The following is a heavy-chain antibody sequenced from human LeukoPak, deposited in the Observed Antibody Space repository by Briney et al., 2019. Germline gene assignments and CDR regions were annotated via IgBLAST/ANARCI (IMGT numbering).Heavy chain of an antibody. J-gene: IGHJ5*02. CDR3: ARGSLEYCSSTSCYWFDP. Sequence: SQTLSLTCTVSGGSVSSGSYYWSWIRQPPGKGLEWIGYIYYSGSTNYNPSLKSRVTISVDTSKNQFSLKLSSVTAADTAVYYCARGSLEYCSSTSCYWFDPWGQGTLVTVSS. D-gene: IGHD2-2*01. CDR2: IYYSGST. V-gene: IGHV4-61*01. CDR1: GGSVSSGSYY.